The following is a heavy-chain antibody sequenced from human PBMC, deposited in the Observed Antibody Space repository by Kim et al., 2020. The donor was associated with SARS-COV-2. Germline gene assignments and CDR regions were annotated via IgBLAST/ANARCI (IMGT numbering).Heavy chain of an antibody. CDR3: AKPSTVTHRGRTRDDAFDI. V-gene: IGHV3-30*18. CDR1: GFTFSSYG. J-gene: IGHJ3*02. D-gene: IGHD4-17*01. CDR2: ISYDGSNK. Sequence: GGSLRLSCAASGFTFSSYGMHWVRQAPGKGLEWVAVISYDGSNKYYADSVKGRFTISRDNSKNTLYLQMNSLRAEDTAVYYCAKPSTVTHRGRTRDDAFDIWGQGTMVTVSS.